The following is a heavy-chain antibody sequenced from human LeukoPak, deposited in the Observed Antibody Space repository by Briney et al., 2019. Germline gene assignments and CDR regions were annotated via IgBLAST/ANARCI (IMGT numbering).Heavy chain of an antibody. Sequence: PSETLSPTCTVSGGSINNYYWSWIRQPPGRGLEWIGYIYHTGSTSYNPSLKSRVIMSVETSQNQFSLKVRSVTAADTAVYYCAREDNGYDYSPFYYWGQGILGTVSS. CDR1: GGSINNYY. V-gene: IGHV4-59*01. CDR2: IYHTGST. D-gene: IGHD5-12*01. J-gene: IGHJ4*02. CDR3: AREDNGYDYSPFYY.